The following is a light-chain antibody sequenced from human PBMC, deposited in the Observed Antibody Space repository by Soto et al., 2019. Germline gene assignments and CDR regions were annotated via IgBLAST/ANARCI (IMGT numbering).Light chain of an antibody. J-gene: IGLJ2*01. CDR1: SSNLGSYT. CDR3: AAWDDSLTGPQVV. V-gene: IGLV1-44*01. Sequence: QSALTQPPSASGTPGQRVTISCSGSSSNLGSYTVNWYQQLPGTAPKLLIYHDNRRPSGVPDRFSGSKSGTSASLAISGLQSEDEADYYCAAWDDSLTGPQVVIGGGTKLTVL. CDR2: HDN.